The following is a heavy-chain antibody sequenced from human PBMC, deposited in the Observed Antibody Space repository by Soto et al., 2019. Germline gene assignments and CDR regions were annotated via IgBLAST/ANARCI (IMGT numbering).Heavy chain of an antibody. J-gene: IGHJ4*02. D-gene: IGHD3-10*01. CDR1: GFTFRSSG. CDR3: AKDYYGSGSYYHPHYFDY. CDR2: ISYDGSNK. V-gene: IGHV3-30*18. Sequence: PGGSLRLSCAASGFTFRSSGMPWVRQAPGRGLEWVAVISYDGSNKYYADSVKGRFTISRDNSKNTLYLQMNSLRAEDTAVYYCAKDYYGSGSYYHPHYFDYWGQGTLATVSS.